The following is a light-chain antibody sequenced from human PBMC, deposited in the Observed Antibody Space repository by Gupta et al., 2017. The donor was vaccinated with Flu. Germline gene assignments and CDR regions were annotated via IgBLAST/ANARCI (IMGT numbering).Light chain of an antibody. CDR3: SAYTSSITVV. J-gene: IGLJ2*01. Sequence: LTQPASVSGSPGQSITISCTGTSSDVGGYNYVSWYQQRPGKAPKLMIYEVSNRPAGVSNRFSGSKSGNTASLTISGRQEEDEADYYCSAYTSSITVVFGGGTKLTVL. V-gene: IGLV2-14*01. CDR1: SSDVGGYNY. CDR2: EVS.